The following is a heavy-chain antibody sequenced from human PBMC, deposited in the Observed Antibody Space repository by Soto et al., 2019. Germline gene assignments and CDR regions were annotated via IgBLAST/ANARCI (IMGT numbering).Heavy chain of an antibody. J-gene: IGHJ4*02. CDR1: GGSFSGYY. V-gene: IGHV4-34*01. Sequence: SETLSLTCAVYGGSFSGYYWTWIRQPPGKGLEWLGEINHRGSTNYKPSLRSRVTISVDTSKNQPSLKVSSVTAADTAVYYCARGRTLITGTSLDYWGQGTLVTVS. CDR3: ARGRTLITGTSLDY. D-gene: IGHD1-20*01. CDR2: INHRGST.